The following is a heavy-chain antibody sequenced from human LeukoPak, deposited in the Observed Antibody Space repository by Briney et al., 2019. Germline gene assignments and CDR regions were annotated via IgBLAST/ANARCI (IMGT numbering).Heavy chain of an antibody. Sequence: PSETLSLTCTVSGDSISSGDYYWSWIRQPPGKGLEWIGETNHSGSTNYNPSLKSRVTISVDTSKNQFSLKLSSVTAADTAVYYCARGLRYYDSSGYIGYWGQGTLVTVSS. CDR2: TNHSGST. V-gene: IGHV4-39*07. J-gene: IGHJ4*02. CDR1: GDSISSGDYY. D-gene: IGHD3-22*01. CDR3: ARGLRYYDSSGYIGY.